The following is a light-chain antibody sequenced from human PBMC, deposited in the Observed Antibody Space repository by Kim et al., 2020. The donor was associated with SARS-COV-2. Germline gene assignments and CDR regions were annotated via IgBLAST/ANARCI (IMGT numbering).Light chain of an antibody. Sequence: DIQMTQSPSSLSASVGDRVTMSCRASQGISNYLAWYQQKPGKVPNLLIYIASKLQSGVPSRFSAGGFGTDFTLTISNLQPEDVATYFCLNYKSAPRTFGQGTKMDIK. CDR2: IAS. CDR3: LNYKSAPRT. V-gene: IGKV1-27*01. CDR1: QGISNY. J-gene: IGKJ1*01.